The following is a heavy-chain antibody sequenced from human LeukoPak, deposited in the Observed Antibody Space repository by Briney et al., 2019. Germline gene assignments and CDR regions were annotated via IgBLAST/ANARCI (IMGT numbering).Heavy chain of an antibody. CDR3: ARHPPPLDAFDI. CDR2: IYYSGST. CDR1: SGSISSSRYS. Sequence: PSETLSLTCTVSSGSISSSRYSWGWIPQPPGKGLEWIGRIYYSGSTYYNPSLKSRVTISVDTSKNQFSLKLSSVTAADTAVYYCARHPPPLDAFDIWGQGTMVTVSS. J-gene: IGHJ3*02. V-gene: IGHV4-39*01.